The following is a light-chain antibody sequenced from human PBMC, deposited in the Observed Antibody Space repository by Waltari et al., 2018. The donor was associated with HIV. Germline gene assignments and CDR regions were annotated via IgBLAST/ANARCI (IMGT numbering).Light chain of an antibody. Sequence: QSALTQPASVSVSPGQSITISCRGSNSDIGAYNLVSWYQQFPGKAPRLIIYGGNKRPSGISDRFSGFKSGNMASLTVSGVQVEDEADYYCCSYAGGQTFVLFGGGTKLTV. J-gene: IGLJ2*01. V-gene: IGLV2-23*01. CDR2: GGN. CDR1: NSDIGAYNL. CDR3: CSYAGGQTFVL.